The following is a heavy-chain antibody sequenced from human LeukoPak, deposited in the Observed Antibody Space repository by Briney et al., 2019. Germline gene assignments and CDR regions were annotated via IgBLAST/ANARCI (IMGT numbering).Heavy chain of an antibody. Sequence: SQTLSLTCAISGDIVSSNSATWNWIRQSPSRGLEWLGRTYYRSKWYNDYAVSVKSRITINPDTSKNQFSLQLNSVTPEDTAVYYCARVRGAFTVTDHFDYWGQGTLVTVSS. CDR2: TYYRSKWYN. J-gene: IGHJ4*02. D-gene: IGHD4-17*01. CDR3: ARVRGAFTVTDHFDY. CDR1: GDIVSSNSAT. V-gene: IGHV6-1*01.